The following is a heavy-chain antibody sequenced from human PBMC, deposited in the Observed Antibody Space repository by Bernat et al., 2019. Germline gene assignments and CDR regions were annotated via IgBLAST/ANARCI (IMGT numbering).Heavy chain of an antibody. Sequence: QVQLVESGGGVVQPGRSLRLSCAASGFTFSSYGMHWVRQAPGKGLEWVAVIWYDGSNKYYADSVKGRFTISRDNSKNTLYLQMNSLRAEDTAVYYCARDSFTLGSGGSYYYFDYWGQGTLVTVSS. V-gene: IGHV3-33*01. J-gene: IGHJ4*02. D-gene: IGHD2-15*01. CDR2: IWYDGSNK. CDR3: ARDSFTLGSGGSYYYFDY. CDR1: GFTFSSYG.